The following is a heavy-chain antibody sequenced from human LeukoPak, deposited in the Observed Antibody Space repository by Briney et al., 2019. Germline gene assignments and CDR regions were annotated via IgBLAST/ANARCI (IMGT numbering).Heavy chain of an antibody. J-gene: IGHJ4*02. Sequence: ASVKVSCKASGYTFTSYGISWVRQAPGQVLEWMGWISAYNGNTNYAQKLQGRVTMTTDTSTSTAYMELRSLRSDDTAVYYCARDQDYYGSALFAYWGQGTLVTVSS. CDR1: GYTFTSYG. CDR3: ARDQDYYGSALFAY. V-gene: IGHV1-18*04. D-gene: IGHD3-10*01. CDR2: ISAYNGNT.